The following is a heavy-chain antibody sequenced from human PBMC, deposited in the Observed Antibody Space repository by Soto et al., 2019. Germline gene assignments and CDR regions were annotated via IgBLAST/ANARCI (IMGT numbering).Heavy chain of an antibody. CDR2: IYYRGST. D-gene: IGHD3-10*01. J-gene: IGHJ4*02. CDR3: ARGRSMVRGVRKPFDY. Sequence: SETLALASTVSDASVRTYSWTWLRQPPIKGLEWIGYIYYRGSTHYNPSLESRVTISVDTSKNQSSLKLSPVTAADTAVYYCARGRSMVRGVRKPFDYWGQGTLVTVSS. CDR1: DASVRTYS. V-gene: IGHV4-59*02.